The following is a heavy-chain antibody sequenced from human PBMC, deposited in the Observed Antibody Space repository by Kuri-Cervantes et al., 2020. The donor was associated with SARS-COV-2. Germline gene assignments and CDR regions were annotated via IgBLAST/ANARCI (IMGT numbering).Heavy chain of an antibody. Sequence: SETLSLTCPVSGGSIRSSSYYWGWTRQPPGKGLEWIGSIYYSGSTYYNPSLKSRVTISVDTSKNQFSLKLSSVTAADTAVYYCARLDGYIIFDYWGQGTLVTVSS. CDR3: ARLDGYIIFDY. D-gene: IGHD5-24*01. J-gene: IGHJ4*02. CDR1: GGSIRSSSYY. V-gene: IGHV4-39*01. CDR2: IYYSGST.